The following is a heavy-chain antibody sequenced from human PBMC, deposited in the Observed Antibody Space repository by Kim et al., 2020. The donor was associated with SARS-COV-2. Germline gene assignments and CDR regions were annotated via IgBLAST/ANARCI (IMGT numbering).Heavy chain of an antibody. J-gene: IGHJ5*02. CDR2: IYYSGST. D-gene: IGHD1-26*01. Sequence: SETLSLTCTVSGGSISSSSYYWGWIRQPPGKGLEWIGSIYYSGSTYYNPSLKSRVTISVDTSKNQFSLKLSSVTAADTAVYYCARHPRERGWFDPWGQGT. CDR3: ARHPRERGWFDP. CDR1: GGSISSSSYY. V-gene: IGHV4-39*01.